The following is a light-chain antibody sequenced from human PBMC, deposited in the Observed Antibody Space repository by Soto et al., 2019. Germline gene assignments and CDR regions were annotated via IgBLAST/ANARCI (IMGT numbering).Light chain of an antibody. V-gene: IGKV1-9*01. J-gene: IGKJ4*01. CDR1: QDITNY. CDR3: QQLDSYPRT. CDR2: DAS. Sequence: IQLTQSPSSLSTSVGDSVTITCRASQDITNYLAWYNQKPGRAPKLLVYDASTLETGVPSRFSGSGSGTNFTLTISRLQPEDFATYYCQQLDSYPRTVGGGTTVEIK.